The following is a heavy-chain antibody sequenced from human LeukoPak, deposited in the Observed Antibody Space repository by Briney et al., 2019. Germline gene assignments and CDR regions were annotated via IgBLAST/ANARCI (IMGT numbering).Heavy chain of an antibody. V-gene: IGHV4-39*07. Sequence: PSETLSLTCTVSGASITSSNYYWLWLRQPPGKGLEWIGEINHSGSTNYNPSLKSRVTISVDTSKNQFSLKLSSVTAADTAVYYCARYSSSKPYYYYYYMDVWGKGTTVTVSS. J-gene: IGHJ6*03. D-gene: IGHD6-6*01. CDR2: INHSGST. CDR3: ARYSSSKPYYYYYYMDV. CDR1: GASITSSNYY.